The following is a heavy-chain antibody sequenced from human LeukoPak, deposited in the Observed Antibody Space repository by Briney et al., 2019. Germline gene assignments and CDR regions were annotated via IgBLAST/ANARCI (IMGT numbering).Heavy chain of an antibody. CDR2: INPNSGGT. J-gene: IGHJ4*02. D-gene: IGHD6-6*01. Sequence: GASVEVSCKASGYTFTGCYMHWVRQAPGQGLEWMGWINPNSGGTNYAQKFQGRVTMTRDTSISTAYMELSRLRSDDTAVYYCARVGIAARPGFDYWGQGTLVTVSS. V-gene: IGHV1-2*02. CDR3: ARVGIAARPGFDY. CDR1: GYTFTGCY.